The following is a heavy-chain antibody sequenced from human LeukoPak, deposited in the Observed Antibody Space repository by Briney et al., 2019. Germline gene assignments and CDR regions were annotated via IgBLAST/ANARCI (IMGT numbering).Heavy chain of an antibody. CDR1: GFTFSSYS. D-gene: IGHD3-22*01. CDR2: ISSSSSYI. CDR3: ARGGASSYYDSSGYSDY. V-gene: IGHV3-21*01. J-gene: IGHJ4*02. Sequence: PGGSLRLSCAASGFTFSSYSMNWVRQAPGKGLDWVSSISSSSSYIYYADSVKGRFTISRDNAKNSLYLQMNSLRAEDTAVYYCARGGASSYYDSSGYSDYWGQGTLVTVSS.